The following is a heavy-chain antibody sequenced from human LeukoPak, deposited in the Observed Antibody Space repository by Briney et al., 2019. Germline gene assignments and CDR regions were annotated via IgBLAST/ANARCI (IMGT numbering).Heavy chain of an antibody. CDR2: FDTEDGET. CDR1: GYTLTELS. V-gene: IGHV1-24*01. Sequence: ASVKVSCKVSGYTLTELSMHWVRQAPGKGLEWMGGFDTEDGETIYAQKFQGRVTMTEDTSTDTAYMELSSLRSEDTAVYYCATDHPSGSTMRGMDVWGKGTTVTVSS. CDR3: ATDHPSGSTMRGMDV. D-gene: IGHD5-12*01. J-gene: IGHJ6*04.